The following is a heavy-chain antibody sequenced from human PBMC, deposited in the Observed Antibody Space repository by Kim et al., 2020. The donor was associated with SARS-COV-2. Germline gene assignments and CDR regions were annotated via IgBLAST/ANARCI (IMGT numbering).Heavy chain of an antibody. CDR3: ATATIFGVANWFDP. J-gene: IGHJ5*02. CDR1: GYTLTELS. D-gene: IGHD3-3*01. V-gene: IGHV1-24*01. Sequence: ASVKVSCKVSGYTLTELSIHWVRQAPGKGLEWMGGFDPEDGETIYAQKFQGRVTMTEDTSTDTAYMELSSLRSEDTAVYYCATATIFGVANWFDPWGQGTLVTVSS. CDR2: FDPEDGET.